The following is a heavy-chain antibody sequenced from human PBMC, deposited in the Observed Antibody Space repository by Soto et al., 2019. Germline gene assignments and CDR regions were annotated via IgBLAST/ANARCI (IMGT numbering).Heavy chain of an antibody. CDR1: GFTFSRYG. CDR2: ISYDGSNK. V-gene: IGHV3-30*18. D-gene: IGHD6-19*01. J-gene: IGHJ4*02. CDR3: AKDQSSGWYGYFDY. Sequence: GGSLRLSCAASGFTFSRYGMHGVRQAPGKGLEWVAVISYDGSNKYYADSVKGRFTISRDNSKNTLYLQMNSLRAEDTAVYYCAKDQSSGWYGYFDYWGQGTLVTVSS.